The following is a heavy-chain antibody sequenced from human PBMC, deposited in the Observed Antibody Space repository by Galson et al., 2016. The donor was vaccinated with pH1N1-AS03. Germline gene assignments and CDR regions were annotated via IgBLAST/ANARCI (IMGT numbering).Heavy chain of an antibody. Sequence: SLRLSCAASGFTIDDYAMYWVRRAPGRGLEWVSLISADGSSTFYADSVRGRFTISRDTSEKSVYLQMNSLRTDDTALYSCTRDFASTIFGVPYYFYGVGVWGQGTTVTVSS. D-gene: IGHD3-3*01. CDR3: TRDFASTIFGVPYYFYGVGV. V-gene: IGHV3-43*02. CDR2: ISADGSST. CDR1: GFTIDDYA. J-gene: IGHJ6*02.